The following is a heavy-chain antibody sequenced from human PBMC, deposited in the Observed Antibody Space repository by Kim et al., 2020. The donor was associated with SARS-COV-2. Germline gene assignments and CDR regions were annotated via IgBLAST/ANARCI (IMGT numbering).Heavy chain of an antibody. CDR2: IYYSGST. CDR1: GGSISSSSYY. Sequence: SETLSLTCTVSGGSISSSSYYWGWIRQPPGKGLEWIGSIYYSGSTYYNPSLKSRVTISVDTSKNQFSLKLSSVTAADTAVYYCARLSLGSSWYKVSEADDAFDIWGQGTMVTVSS. V-gene: IGHV4-39*01. D-gene: IGHD6-13*01. CDR3: ARLSLGSSWYKVSEADDAFDI. J-gene: IGHJ3*02.